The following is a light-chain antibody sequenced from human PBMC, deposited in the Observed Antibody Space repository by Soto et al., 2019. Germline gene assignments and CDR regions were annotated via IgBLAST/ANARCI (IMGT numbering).Light chain of an antibody. J-gene: IGKJ1*01. CDR3: QQYNDWPPST. CDR2: SAS. V-gene: IGKV3-15*01. CDR1: QSVSGN. Sequence: EIVMTQSPATLSMSPGERATLSCRASQSVSGNLAWYQQNPGQAPRLLMYSASTRATGVPARFSGSGSGTEFTLTISRLQSEDFAVYYCQQYNDWPPSTFGQGTKVEIK.